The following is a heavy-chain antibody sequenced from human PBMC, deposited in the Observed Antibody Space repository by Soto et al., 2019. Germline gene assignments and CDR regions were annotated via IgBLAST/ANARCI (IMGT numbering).Heavy chain of an antibody. CDR2: IHSDVIST. J-gene: IGHJ4*02. D-gene: IGHD6-19*01. Sequence: PGGSLRLSCAASGFTFSSSRIHWVRQAPGKGLVWVSRIHSDVISTSYAASVKGRFTISRDNAKNRLYLQMNSLRADDTAVYYCARAAYNSGWSYFDYWGQGA. CDR1: GFTFSSSR. CDR3: ARAAYNSGWSYFDY. V-gene: IGHV3-74*01.